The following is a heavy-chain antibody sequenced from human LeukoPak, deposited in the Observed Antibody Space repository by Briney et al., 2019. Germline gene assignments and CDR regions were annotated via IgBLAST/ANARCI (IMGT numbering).Heavy chain of an antibody. V-gene: IGHV4-31*03. CDR3: ARGSTVTSYNWFDP. Sequence: SETLSLTCTVSGASINSDDYSWTWIRQHPGKALEWIGHIHYRGSTIYNPSLKSRLTILVDASKTQSSLKLSSVTAADTAVYYCARGSTVTSYNWFDPWGQGTLVTVSS. CDR2: IHYRGST. D-gene: IGHD4-17*01. J-gene: IGHJ5*02. CDR1: GASINSDDYS.